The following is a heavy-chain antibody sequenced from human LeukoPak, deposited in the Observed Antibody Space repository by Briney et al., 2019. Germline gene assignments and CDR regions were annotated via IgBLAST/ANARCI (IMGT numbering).Heavy chain of an antibody. CDR2: ISAYNGNT. D-gene: IGHD4-17*01. J-gene: IGHJ4*02. CDR3: ARDSTTVK. Sequence: ASVTVSCTASGYTFTSYGISWVRQAPGQGLEWMGWISAYNGNTNYAQKLQGRVTITADESTSTAYMELSSLRSEDTAVYYCARDSTTVKWGQGTLVTVSS. CDR1: GYTFTSYG. V-gene: IGHV1-18*01.